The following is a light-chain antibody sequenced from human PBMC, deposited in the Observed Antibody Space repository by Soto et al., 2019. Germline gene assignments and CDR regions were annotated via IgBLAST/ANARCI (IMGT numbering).Light chain of an antibody. Sequence: EIVLTQSPGTLSLSPGERATLSCRASQSVSSSYLAWYQHKPGQAPRLLIYGASSRATGIPDRFSGSGSGTGFTLTISRLEPEDFAVYYCQQYCSSSWTFGQGTKVDVK. CDR1: QSVSSSY. CDR2: GAS. CDR3: QQYCSSSWT. J-gene: IGKJ1*01. V-gene: IGKV3-20*01.